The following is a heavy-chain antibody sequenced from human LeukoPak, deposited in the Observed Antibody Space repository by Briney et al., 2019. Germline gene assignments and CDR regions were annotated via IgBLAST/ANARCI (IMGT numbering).Heavy chain of an antibody. V-gene: IGHV4-39*07. CDR2: IYYSGST. J-gene: IGHJ6*03. D-gene: IGHD2-2*02. Sequence: PSETLSLTCTVSGGSISSSSYYWGWIRQPPGKGLEWIGSIYYSGSTYYNPSLKSRVTMSVDTSKNQFSLKLSSVTAADTAVYYCARSQSVVVPAATPYYYYYYMDVWGKGTTVTVSS. CDR1: GGSISSSSYY. CDR3: ARSQSVVVPAATPYYYYYYMDV.